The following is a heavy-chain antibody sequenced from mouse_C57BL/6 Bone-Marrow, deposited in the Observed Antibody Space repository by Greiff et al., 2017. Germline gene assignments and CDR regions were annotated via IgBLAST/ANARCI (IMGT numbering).Heavy chain of an antibody. D-gene: IGHD1-1*01. CDR3: AKGNYYGSSYPYYYAMDY. CDR2: ISNGGGST. CDR1: GFTFSDYY. V-gene: IGHV5-12*01. Sequence: EVMLVESGGGLVQPGGSLKLSCAASGFTFSDYYMYWVRQTPEKRLEWVAYISNGGGSTYYPDTVKGRFPTSRDNAKHPLYLHMSRLKSEDTAMYYCAKGNYYGSSYPYYYAMDYWGQGTSVTVSS. J-gene: IGHJ4*01.